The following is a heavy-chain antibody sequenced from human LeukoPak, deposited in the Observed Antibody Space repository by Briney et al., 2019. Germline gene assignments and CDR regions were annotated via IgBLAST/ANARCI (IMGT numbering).Heavy chain of an antibody. CDR3: AGLSYGDYGEYYFDY. V-gene: IGHV4-61*02. J-gene: IGHJ4*02. Sequence: SETLSLTCTVSGGTINSGSYYWSWLRQPAGKGLEWIGRICTSGSTHYNPSLKTLVAISVDTTENQFPLKLSAVAAADTAVYYCAGLSYGDYGEYYFDYWGQGTLVSVSS. CDR2: ICTSGST. CDR1: GGTINSGSYY. D-gene: IGHD4-17*01.